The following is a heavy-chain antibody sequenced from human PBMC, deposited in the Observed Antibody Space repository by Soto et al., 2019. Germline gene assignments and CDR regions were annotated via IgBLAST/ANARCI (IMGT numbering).Heavy chain of an antibody. D-gene: IGHD3-9*01. CDR1: GFTFNNFA. Sequence: EVHLLGSGGDLVKPGGSLRLSCEVSGFTFNNFAMSWVRQSPGKGLEWVSTISSDGDLRHYAESVKGRFTISRDNSKSSLFLQMNSLRAEDTALYLCATVRQRFLDILTGATNFDSWGQGTLVTVSS. J-gene: IGHJ4*02. CDR2: ISSDGDLR. V-gene: IGHV3-23*01. CDR3: ATVRQRFLDILTGATNFDS.